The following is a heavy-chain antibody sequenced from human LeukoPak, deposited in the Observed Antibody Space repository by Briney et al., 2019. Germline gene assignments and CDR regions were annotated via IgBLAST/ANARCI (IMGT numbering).Heavy chain of an antibody. CDR2: IYTSGST. D-gene: IGHD6-19*01. J-gene: IGHJ4*02. CDR3: ARQTTSVAGTRQFDY. CDR1: GGSISSYY. V-gene: IGHV4-4*07. Sequence: SETLSLTCTVSGGSISSYYWSWIRQPAGKGLEWIGRIYTSGSTNYNPSLKSRVTMSVDTSKNQFSLKLSSVTAADTAVYYCARQTTSVAGTRQFDYWGQGTLVTVSS.